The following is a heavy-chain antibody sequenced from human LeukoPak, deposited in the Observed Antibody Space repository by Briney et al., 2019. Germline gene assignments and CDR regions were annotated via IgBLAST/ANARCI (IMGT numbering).Heavy chain of an antibody. CDR3: ARAPSSCQLPYCYVTDY. V-gene: IGHV1-18*01. Sequence: ASVKVSCKASGYTLTTYGMSWVRQAHGQGLERMGWISGYNGHTNYAQSLQGRVTMTTDPSTGTAYMELRSLSSDDTAVYYCARAPSSCQLPYCYVTDYWGQGTLVTVSS. D-gene: IGHD2-2*02. CDR1: GYTLTTYG. CDR2: ISGYNGHT. J-gene: IGHJ4*02.